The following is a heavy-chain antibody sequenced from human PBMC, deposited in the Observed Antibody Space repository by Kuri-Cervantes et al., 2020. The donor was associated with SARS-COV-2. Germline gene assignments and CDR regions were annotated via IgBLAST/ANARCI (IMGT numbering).Heavy chain of an antibody. CDR3: AKDTDYTHDY. CDR1: GGTFSSYA. CDR2: IIPILGTA. Sequence: SVKVSCKASGGTFSSYAISWVRQAPGQGLEWMGRIIPILGTANYAQKFQERVTITRDMSTSTAYMELNSLRAEDTAVYYCAKDTDYTHDYWGQGTLVTVSS. J-gene: IGHJ4*02. V-gene: IGHV1-69*04. D-gene: IGHD4-11*01.